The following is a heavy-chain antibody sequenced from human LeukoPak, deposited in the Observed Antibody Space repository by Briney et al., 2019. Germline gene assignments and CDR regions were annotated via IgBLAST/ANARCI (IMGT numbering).Heavy chain of an antibody. CDR1: GGSISNSNW. CDR2: IYHSGST. D-gene: IGHD2-15*01. CDR3: ASGDIVVVVAARRVMSWFDP. J-gene: IGHJ5*02. V-gene: IGHV4-4*02. Sequence: KSSETLSLTCPVSGGSISNSNWWSWVRQPPGKGLEWIGEIYHSGSTYYNPSLKSRVTISVDTSKNQFSLKLSSVTAADTAVYYCASGDIVVVVAARRVMSWFDPWGQGTLVTVSS.